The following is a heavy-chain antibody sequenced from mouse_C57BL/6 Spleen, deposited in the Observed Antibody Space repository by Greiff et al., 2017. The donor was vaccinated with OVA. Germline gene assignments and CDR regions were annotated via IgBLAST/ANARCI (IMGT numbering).Heavy chain of an antibody. CDR3: ARERVYYGFAY. Sequence: EVQGVESGGGLVKPGGSLKLSCAASGFTFSSYAMSWVRQTPEKRLEWVATISDGGSYTYYPDNVKGRFTISRDNAKNNLYLQMSHLKSEDTAMYYCARERVYYGFAYWGQGTLVTVSA. V-gene: IGHV5-4*01. CDR2: ISDGGSYT. J-gene: IGHJ3*01. CDR1: GFTFSSYA. D-gene: IGHD1-1*01.